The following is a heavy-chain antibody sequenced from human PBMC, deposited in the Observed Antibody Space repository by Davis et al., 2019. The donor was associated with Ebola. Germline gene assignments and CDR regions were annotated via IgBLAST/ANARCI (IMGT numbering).Heavy chain of an antibody. D-gene: IGHD2-21*02. CDR3: ARVLGDFFSHRFDP. V-gene: IGHV4-59*01. J-gene: IGHJ5*02. Sequence: SETLSLTCTVSGGSISSYYWTWIRQPPGKGLEWIGYIYSSGSTYYNPSLKSRVTMSADTSQNQFSLKLSSVTAADTAVYYCARVLGDFFSHRFDPWGQGTLVTVSS. CDR2: IYSSGST. CDR1: GGSISSYY.